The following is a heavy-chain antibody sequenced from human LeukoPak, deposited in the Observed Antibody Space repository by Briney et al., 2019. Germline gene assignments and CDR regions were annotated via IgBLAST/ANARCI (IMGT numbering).Heavy chain of an antibody. CDR2: IYTSGST. Sequence: PSETLSLTCTVSGGSTSSYYWSWIRQPAGKGLEWIGRIYTSGSTNYNPSLKSRVTMSVDTSKNQFSLKLSSVTAADTAVYYCARQGPNCSGGSCYSRLFSTFDYWGQGTLVTVSS. CDR1: GGSTSSYY. CDR3: ARQGPNCSGGSCYSRLFSTFDY. V-gene: IGHV4-4*07. J-gene: IGHJ4*02. D-gene: IGHD2-15*01.